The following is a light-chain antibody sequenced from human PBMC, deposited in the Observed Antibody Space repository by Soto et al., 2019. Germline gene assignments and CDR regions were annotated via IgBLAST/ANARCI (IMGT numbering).Light chain of an antibody. Sequence: DIQMTQSPSSLSASVGDRVIITCRASQGIGDDLGWYQQKPGKAPKLLIYKASSLESGVPSRFSGSGSGTEFTLTISSLQPDDFAAYYCQQYEIYPITFGQGTRLEIK. J-gene: IGKJ5*01. CDR1: QGIGDD. CDR2: KAS. V-gene: IGKV1-5*03. CDR3: QQYEIYPIT.